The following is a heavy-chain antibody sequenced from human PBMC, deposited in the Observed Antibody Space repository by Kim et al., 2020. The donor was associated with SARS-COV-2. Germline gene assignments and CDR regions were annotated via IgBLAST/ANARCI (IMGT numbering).Heavy chain of an antibody. CDR2: IIPIFGTA. CDR1: GGTFSSYA. Sequence: SVKVSCKASGGTFSSYAISWVRQAPGQGLEWMGGIIPIFGTANYAQKFQGRVTITADESTSTAYMELSSLRSEDTAVYYCARQVSGSYRGGGFDYWGQGTLVTVSS. J-gene: IGHJ4*02. V-gene: IGHV1-69*13. CDR3: ARQVSGSYRGGGFDY. D-gene: IGHD1-26*01.